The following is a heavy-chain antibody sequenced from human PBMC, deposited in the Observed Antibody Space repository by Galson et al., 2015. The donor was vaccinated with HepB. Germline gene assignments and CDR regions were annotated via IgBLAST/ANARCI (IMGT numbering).Heavy chain of an antibody. Sequence: QSGAEVKKPGESLKISCKGSGYSFTSYWIGWVRQMPGKGLEWIGIIYPGDSDTRYSPSFQGQVTISADKSISTAYLQWSSLKASDSAMYYCARHMGYCSSTSCYGGYYGMDVWGQGTTVTVSS. CDR2: IYPGDSDT. CDR1: GYSFTSYW. V-gene: IGHV5-51*01. CDR3: ARHMGYCSSTSCYGGYYGMDV. J-gene: IGHJ6*02. D-gene: IGHD2-2*01.